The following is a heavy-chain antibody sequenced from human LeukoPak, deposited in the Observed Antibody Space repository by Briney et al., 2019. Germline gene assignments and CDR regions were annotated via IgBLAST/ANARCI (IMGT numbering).Heavy chain of an antibody. CDR3: ARVSYLLAAAGTSYYYGMDV. V-gene: IGHV4-4*07. CDR2: IYTSGST. CDR1: GGSISSYY. D-gene: IGHD6-13*01. J-gene: IGHJ6*02. Sequence: SETLSLTCTVSGGSISSYYWSWIRQPAGKGLEWIGRIYTSGSTDYNPSLKSRVTMSVDTSKNQFSLKLSSVTAADTAVYYCARVSYLLAAAGTSYYYGMDVWGQGTTVTVSS.